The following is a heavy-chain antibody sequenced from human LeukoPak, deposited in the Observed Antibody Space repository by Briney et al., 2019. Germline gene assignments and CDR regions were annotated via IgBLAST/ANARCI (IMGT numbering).Heavy chain of an antibody. V-gene: IGHV1-2*04. CDR1: GYTFTGYY. CDR2: INPNSGGT. J-gene: IGHJ4*02. Sequence: ASVTVSCTASGYTFTGYYMHWVRLAPGQGLEWMGWINPNSGGTNYAQKFQGWVTMTRDTSISTAYMELSRLRSDDTAVYYCARGSVGARSNYVGARHYYFDYWGQGTLVTVSS. CDR3: ARGSVGARSNYVGARHYYFDY. D-gene: IGHD4-11*01.